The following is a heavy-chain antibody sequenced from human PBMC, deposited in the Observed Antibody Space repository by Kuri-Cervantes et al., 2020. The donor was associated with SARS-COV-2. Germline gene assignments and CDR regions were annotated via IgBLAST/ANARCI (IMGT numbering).Heavy chain of an antibody. CDR1: GFTFSGYW. V-gene: IGHV3-7*01. CDR2: IKEDGSQR. CDR3: AKDLIAAAGNDYFYMDV. Sequence: GGSLRLSCAASGFTFSGYWMTWVRQAPGKGLEWVANIKEDGSQRYYVDSVKGRFTISRDNSKNTLYLQMDNLRAEDRAVYYCAKDLIAAAGNDYFYMDVWGTGTTVTVSS. J-gene: IGHJ6*03. D-gene: IGHD6-13*01.